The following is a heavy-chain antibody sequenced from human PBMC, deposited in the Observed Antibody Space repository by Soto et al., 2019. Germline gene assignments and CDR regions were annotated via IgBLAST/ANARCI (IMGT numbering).Heavy chain of an antibody. V-gene: IGHV4-39*01. J-gene: IGHJ4*02. CDR1: GGSISSSSYY. CDR3: ARHYDYYGSGSYYRPFGY. Sequence: PSETLSLTCTVSGGSISSSSYYWGWIRQPPGKGLEWIGSIYYSGSTYYNPSLKSRVTISVDTSKNQFSLKLSSVTAADTAVYYCARHYDYYGSGSYYRPFGYWGQGTLVTVSS. D-gene: IGHD3-10*01. CDR2: IYYSGST.